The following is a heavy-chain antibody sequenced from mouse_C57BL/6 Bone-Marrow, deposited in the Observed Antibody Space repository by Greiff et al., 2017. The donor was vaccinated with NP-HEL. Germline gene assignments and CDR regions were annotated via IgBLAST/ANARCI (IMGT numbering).Heavy chain of an antibody. V-gene: IGHV5-9-1*02. CDR1: GFTFSSYA. D-gene: IGHD4-1*02. Sequence: EVQLVESGEGLVKPGGSLKLSCAASGFTFSSYAMSWVRQTPEKRLEWVAYISSGGDYIYYADTVKGRFTISRDNARNTLYLQMSRLKSEDTARYYCTSLNWSYAMDYWGQGTSVTVSS. CDR3: TSLNWSYAMDY. J-gene: IGHJ4*01. CDR2: ISSGGDYI.